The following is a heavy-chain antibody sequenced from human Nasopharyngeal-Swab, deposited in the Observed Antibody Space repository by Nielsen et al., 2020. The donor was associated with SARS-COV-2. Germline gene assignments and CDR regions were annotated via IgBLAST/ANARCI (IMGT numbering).Heavy chain of an antibody. V-gene: IGHV4-30-4*01. CDR2: ISDSGTT. J-gene: IGHJ4*02. Sequence: SETLSLTCTVSGGSMNSGGHFWSWIRQPPGKGLEWIGYISDSGTTYYNQSLQRRLSILLDTSKTQFSLRLSAVTAADTAVYYCARDATGYAYIDYWGQGILVTVSS. CDR1: GGSMNSGGHF. D-gene: IGHD3-9*01. CDR3: ARDATGYAYIDY.